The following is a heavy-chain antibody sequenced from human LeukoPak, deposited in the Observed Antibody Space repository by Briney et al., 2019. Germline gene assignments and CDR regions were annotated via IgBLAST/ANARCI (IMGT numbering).Heavy chain of an antibody. Sequence: ASVKVSCKVFGYTLTELSMHWVRQAPGKGLEWMGGFDPEDGETIYAQKFQGRVTMTEDTSTDTAYMELSSLRSEDTAVYYCATGGPSYCSSTSCYFGWFDPWGQGTLATVSS. D-gene: IGHD2-2*01. V-gene: IGHV1-24*01. CDR3: ATGGPSYCSSTSCYFGWFDP. J-gene: IGHJ5*02. CDR2: FDPEDGET. CDR1: GYTLTELS.